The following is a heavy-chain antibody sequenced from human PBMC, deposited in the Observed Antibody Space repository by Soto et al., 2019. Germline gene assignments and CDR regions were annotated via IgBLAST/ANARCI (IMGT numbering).Heavy chain of an antibody. D-gene: IGHD1-7*01. Sequence: SCKAARYSWNGEKVMWVRQAAGQGLEWMAWISPNRGTTGYAQRFQDRLTVTSNASLNTVYMELTSLRSEDTAVYFFMRESRSPRTTLYPCAKGIQVSGSS. CDR3: MRESRSPRTTLYP. CDR2: ISPNRGTT. V-gene: IGHV1-8*01. CDR1: RYSWNGEK. J-gene: IGHJ5*02.